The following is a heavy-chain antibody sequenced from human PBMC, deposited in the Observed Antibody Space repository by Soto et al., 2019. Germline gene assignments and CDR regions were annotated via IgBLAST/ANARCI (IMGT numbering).Heavy chain of an antibody. D-gene: IGHD3-22*01. V-gene: IGHV3-53*01. Sequence: EVQLVESGGGLIQPGGSLRLSCAASGFTFSSNDMNWVRQAPGKGLEWVSLIYSGGSTYYAVSVKGRFTISRDNSKNTLYLQMSSLRADDTAVYYCATRPLLPGAPWGQGTMVTVSS. CDR1: GFTFSSND. CDR2: IYSGGST. J-gene: IGHJ3*01. CDR3: ATRPLLPGAP.